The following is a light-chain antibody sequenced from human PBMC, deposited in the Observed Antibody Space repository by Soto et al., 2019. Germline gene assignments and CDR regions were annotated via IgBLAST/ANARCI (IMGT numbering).Light chain of an antibody. Sequence: EILMTQSPASLSVSPGENATLSCRASQSVSTNLVWYQQKLGQSPRLLIYDASTRPTGIPARFGGMGSGTQFPLTITSLQSEDSAVYYCQQYHKWPPLTFGGGTKVEI. CDR2: DAS. CDR3: QQYHKWPPLT. V-gene: IGKV3-15*01. CDR1: QSVSTN. J-gene: IGKJ4*01.